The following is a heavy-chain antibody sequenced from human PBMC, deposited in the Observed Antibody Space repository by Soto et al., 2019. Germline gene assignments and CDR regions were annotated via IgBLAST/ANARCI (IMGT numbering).Heavy chain of an antibody. D-gene: IGHD6-6*01. Sequence: QVQLAESGGGLVEPGGYRRLSCAASGFTFSDYDMSWIRQSPGKGLEWVSFVSSSGTTMYFADSVKGRFTISRDNAKNSLYLQMNSLRAEDTAVYYCARMGPRAARPSYWGQGTLVTVSS. CDR3: ARMGPRAARPSY. CDR1: GFTFSDYD. CDR2: VSSSGTTM. V-gene: IGHV3-11*01. J-gene: IGHJ4*02.